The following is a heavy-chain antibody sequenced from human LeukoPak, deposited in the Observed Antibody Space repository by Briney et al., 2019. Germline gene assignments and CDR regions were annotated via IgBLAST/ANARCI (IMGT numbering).Heavy chain of an antibody. V-gene: IGHV4-59*08. CDR2: IYFSGAT. CDR3: ARHGPLYDIWSAQFYFDY. CDR1: GGSFSGYY. Sequence: PSETLSLTCAVYGGSFSGYYWSWIRQPPGKRLEWIGYIYFSGATNYNPSLKSRVTISVDTSKNQFSLRLSSVTAADTAVYYCARHGPLYDIWSAQFYFDYWGQGTLVTVSS. D-gene: IGHD3-3*01. J-gene: IGHJ4*02.